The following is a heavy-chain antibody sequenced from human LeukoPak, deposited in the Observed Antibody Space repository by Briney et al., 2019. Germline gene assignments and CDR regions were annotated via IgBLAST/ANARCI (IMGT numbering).Heavy chain of an antibody. D-gene: IGHD2-15*01. CDR2: IYYSGST. J-gene: IGHJ6*03. V-gene: IGHV4-59*01. CDR1: GGSFSGYY. Sequence: SETLSLTCAVYGGSFSGYYWSWIRQPPGKGLEWIGYIYYSGSTNYNPSLKSRVTISVDTSKNQFSLKLSSVTAADTAVYYCARARYCSGGSCYPTSRYYYYYYYMDVWGKGTTVTISS. CDR3: ARARYCSGGSCYPTSRYYYYYYYMDV.